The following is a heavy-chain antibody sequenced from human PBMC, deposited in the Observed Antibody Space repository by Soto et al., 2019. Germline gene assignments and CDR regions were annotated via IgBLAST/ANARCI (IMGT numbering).Heavy chain of an antibody. CDR3: ARSEDYGSGSYYNPLSSNWFDP. CDR2: IYYSGST. V-gene: IGHV4-59*01. CDR1: GGSISSYY. Sequence: PSETLSLTCTVSGGSISSYYWSWIRQPPGKGLEWIGYIYYSGSTNYNPSLKSRVTISVDTSKNQFSLKLSSVTAADTAVYYCARSEDYGSGSYYNPLSSNWFDPWGQGTLVTVSS. D-gene: IGHD3-10*01. J-gene: IGHJ5*02.